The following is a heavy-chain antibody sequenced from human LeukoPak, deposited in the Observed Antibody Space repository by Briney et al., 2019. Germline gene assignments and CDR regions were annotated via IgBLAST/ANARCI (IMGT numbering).Heavy chain of an antibody. D-gene: IGHD3-22*01. CDR1: GGSISSGDYY. J-gene: IGHJ4*02. Sequence: SETLSLTCTVSGGSISSGDYYWSWIRQPPGKGLEWIGYIYYSGSTYYNPSLKSRVTISVDTSKNQFSLKLSSVTAADTAVYYCATAYYDSSGYYVFDYWGQGTLVTVSS. V-gene: IGHV4-30-4*01. CDR3: ATAYYDSSGYYVFDY. CDR2: IYYSGST.